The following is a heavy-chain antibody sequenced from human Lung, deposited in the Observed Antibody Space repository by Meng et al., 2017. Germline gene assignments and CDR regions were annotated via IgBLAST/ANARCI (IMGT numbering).Heavy chain of an antibody. CDR3: ARDCCSEIGPIDY. V-gene: IGHV3-23*01. CDR1: GFTFSNYG. Sequence: LESGGGLVQPGESLRLSCRTSGFTFSNYGMSWVRQAPGKGLEWVATISNNGDTHYADSMMGRFIISRDDSKNTLYLQVSSLRAEDTAVYYCARDCCSEIGPIDYWGQGTLVTVSS. J-gene: IGHJ4*02. D-gene: IGHD2-15*01. CDR2: ISNNGDT.